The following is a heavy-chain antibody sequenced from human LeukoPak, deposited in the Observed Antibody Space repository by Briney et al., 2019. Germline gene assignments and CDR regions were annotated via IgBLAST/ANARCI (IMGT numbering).Heavy chain of an antibody. CDR2: VYSGGVA. Sequence: QSGGSLRLSCAASGLSVSGNYMNWVRPAPGKGLGWVSIVYSGGVAYYADSVKGRFMISRDYSTNTVHLQMNSLRDDDTAVYYCARESPGDSNGLDVWGQGTTVVVSS. CDR3: ARESPGDSNGLDV. J-gene: IGHJ6*02. V-gene: IGHV3-66*01. CDR1: GLSVSGNY. D-gene: IGHD7-27*01.